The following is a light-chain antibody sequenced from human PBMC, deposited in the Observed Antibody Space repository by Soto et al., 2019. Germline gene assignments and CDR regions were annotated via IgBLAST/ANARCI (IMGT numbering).Light chain of an antibody. CDR3: QQYDDLPLN. V-gene: IGKV1-33*01. J-gene: IGKJ4*01. Sequence: DIQMTQSPSALSASVGDRVTITGQASQDISNSLNWYQLNPGKAPNLLIYDASYLETGVPSRFSGSVSGTDVTFTISSLQSEDIATYFCQQYDDLPLNFGGGTKVQIK. CDR1: QDISNS. CDR2: DAS.